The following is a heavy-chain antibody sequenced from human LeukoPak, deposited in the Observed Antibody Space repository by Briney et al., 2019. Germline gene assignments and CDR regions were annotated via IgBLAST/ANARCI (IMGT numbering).Heavy chain of an antibody. V-gene: IGHV3-48*04. CDR3: ARDYYGSGSYPDY. J-gene: IGHJ4*02. D-gene: IGHD3-10*01. Sequence: PGGSLRLSCAASGFTFSSYSMNWVRQAPGKGLEWVSCISSSSSTIYYADSVKGRFTISRDNAKNSLYLQMNSLRAEDTAVYYCARDYYGSGSYPDYWGQGTLVTVSS. CDR2: ISSSSSTI. CDR1: GFTFSSYS.